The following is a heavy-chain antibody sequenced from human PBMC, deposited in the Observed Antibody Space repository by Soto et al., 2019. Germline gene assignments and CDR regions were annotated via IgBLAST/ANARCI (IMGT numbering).Heavy chain of an antibody. CDR1: GDSINSGDYN. J-gene: IGHJ4*02. V-gene: IGHV4-31*03. CDR3: ATGDY. CDR2: IYLSGTI. Sequence: QVQLQESGPGLVKPSQTLSLTCTVSGDSINSGDYNWNWIRQHPGKDLEWIGYIYLSGTIHYNPSLQSRVSISVDTSKNQFSLELRSVTAADTAVYYCATGDYWGQGNLVTVSS.